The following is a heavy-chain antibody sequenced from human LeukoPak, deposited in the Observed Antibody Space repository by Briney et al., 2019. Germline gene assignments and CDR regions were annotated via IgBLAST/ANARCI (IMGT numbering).Heavy chain of an antibody. CDR3: AKDWEYSGYDLVGDY. J-gene: IGHJ4*02. V-gene: IGHV3-33*06. D-gene: IGHD5-12*01. CDR2: IWYDGSNK. CDR1: GFTFSSYG. Sequence: PGRSLRLSCAASGFTFSSYGMHWVRQAPGKGLEWVAVIWYDGSNKYYADSVKGRFTISRDNSKNTLYLQMNSLRAEDTAVYYCAKDWEYSGYDLVGDYWGQGTLVTVSS.